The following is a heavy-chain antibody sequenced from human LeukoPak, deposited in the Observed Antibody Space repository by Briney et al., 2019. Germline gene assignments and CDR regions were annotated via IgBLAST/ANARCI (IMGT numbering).Heavy chain of an antibody. CDR2: IYYSGGT. CDR3: ARHGVAVDDNAWFDP. V-gene: IGHV4-39*01. J-gene: IGHJ5*02. CDR1: GGSISSSSYY. Sequence: NPSETLSLTCTVSGGSISSSSYYWGWIRQPPGEGLEWIGSIYYSGGTYYNPSLKSRVTISVDTSKNQFSLKLSSVTAADTALFYCARHGVAVDDNAWFDPWGQGILVTVSS. D-gene: IGHD6-19*01.